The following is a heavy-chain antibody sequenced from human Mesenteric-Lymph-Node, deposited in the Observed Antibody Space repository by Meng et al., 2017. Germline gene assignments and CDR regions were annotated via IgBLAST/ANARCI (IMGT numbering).Heavy chain of an antibody. J-gene: IGHJ4*02. CDR1: GGTFSSYS. V-gene: IGHV1-69*06. D-gene: IGHD1-26*01. CDR3: ARGGGATFSSDY. CDR2: IIPIFGTA. Sequence: QVHLVQSGAGGKKPGSPVKVSCKASGGTFSSYSSSWVRQAPGQGLEWMGGIIPIFGTANYAQKFQGRVTITADKSTTTAYMDLSSLRSEDTAVYYCARGGGATFSSDYWGQGTLVTVSS.